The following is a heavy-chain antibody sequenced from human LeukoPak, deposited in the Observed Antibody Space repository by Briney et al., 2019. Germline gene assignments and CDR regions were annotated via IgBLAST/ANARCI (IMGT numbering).Heavy chain of an antibody. D-gene: IGHD2-2*01. V-gene: IGHV4-59*12. J-gene: IGHJ4*02. CDR3: ARARREQLLPPYTRSVTYFDY. CDR1: GGSIRGYY. Sequence: SETLSLTCAVSGGSIRGYYWSWIRQPPGKGRQWIGEIYYSGATKYISSLKSRVTISIDTSKNQFSLKLSSVTAADTVVYYCARARREQLLPPYTRSVTYFDYWGQGTLVTVSS. CDR2: IYYSGAT.